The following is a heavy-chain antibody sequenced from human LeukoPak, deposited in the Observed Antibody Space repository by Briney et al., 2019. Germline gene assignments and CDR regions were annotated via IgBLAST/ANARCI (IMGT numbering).Heavy chain of an antibody. D-gene: IGHD6-6*01. CDR1: GYTFTSYY. CDR3: AREGRQLPFDY. CDR2: INPSGGST. Sequence: ASVKVSCKASGYTFTSYYMHWVRQAPGQGLEWMGIINPSGGSTSYAQKFQGRVTMTRDTSTSTVYVELSSLRSEDTAVYYCAREGRQLPFDYWGQGTLVTVSS. V-gene: IGHV1-46*01. J-gene: IGHJ4*02.